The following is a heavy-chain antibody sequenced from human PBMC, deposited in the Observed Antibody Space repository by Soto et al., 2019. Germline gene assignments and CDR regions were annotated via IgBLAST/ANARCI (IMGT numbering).Heavy chain of an antibody. CDR3: ARETRDGATGEGFDP. CDR2: IYHSGST. Sequence: SETLSLTCAVSGGSISSSNWWSWVRQPPGKGLEWIGEIYHSGSTNYNPSLKRRVTISVDKSKNQFSLKLSSVTAADTAVYYCARETRDGATGEGFDPWGQGTLVTVSS. V-gene: IGHV4-4*02. CDR1: GGSISSSNW. J-gene: IGHJ5*02. D-gene: IGHD1-7*01.